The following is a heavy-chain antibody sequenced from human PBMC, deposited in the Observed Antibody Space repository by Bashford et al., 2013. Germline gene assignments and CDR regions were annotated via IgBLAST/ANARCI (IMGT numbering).Heavy chain of an antibody. CDR3: ARQYYGSGSPGWFDP. Sequence: GESLKISCKGSGYSFTSYWISWVRQMPGKGLEWMGRIDPSDSYTNYSPSFQGHVTMSADKSISTAYLQWSSLKASDTAMYYCARQYYGSGSPGWFDPWGQGTLVTVSS. D-gene: IGHD3-10*01. J-gene: IGHJ5*02. V-gene: IGHV5-10-1*01. CDR2: IDPSDSYT. CDR1: GYSFTSYW.